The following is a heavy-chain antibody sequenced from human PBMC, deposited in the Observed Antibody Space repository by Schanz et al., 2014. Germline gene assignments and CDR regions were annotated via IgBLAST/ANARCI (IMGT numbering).Heavy chain of an antibody. CDR2: IWFDGSKT. J-gene: IGHJ6*02. CDR3: AKNWKGHHITGRPGWSDGMDV. Sequence: QEQLVESGGGVVQPGRSLRLSCAASGFTFSDFGMHWVRQTPVKGLEWVATIWFDGSKTDYADSVKGRFTISRDNSKNTLYLQMNSLRVEDTAEYYCAKNWKGHHITGRPGWSDGMDVWGQGTTVTVSS. CDR1: GFTFSDFG. V-gene: IGHV3-33*06. D-gene: IGHD6-6*01.